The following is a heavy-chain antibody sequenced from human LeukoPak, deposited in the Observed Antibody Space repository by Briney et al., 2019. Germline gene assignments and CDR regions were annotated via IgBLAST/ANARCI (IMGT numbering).Heavy chain of an antibody. J-gene: IGHJ6*03. D-gene: IGHD3-10*01. CDR2: INHNGST. CDR3: ARQKAFTMVRGVIITRGRSYYYMDV. CDR1: GGSFSGYY. V-gene: IGHV4-34*01. Sequence: SETLSLTCAVYGGSFSGYYWSWIRQPPGKGLEWIGEINHNGSTNYNPSLKSRVTISVDTSKNQFSLKQSSVTAADTAVYYCARQKAFTMVRGVIITRGRSYYYMDVWGKGTTVTISS.